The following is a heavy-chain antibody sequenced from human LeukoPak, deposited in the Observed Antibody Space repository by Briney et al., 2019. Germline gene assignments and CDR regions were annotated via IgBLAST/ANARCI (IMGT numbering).Heavy chain of an antibody. Sequence: GASVKVSCKASGGTFSSYAISWVRQAPGQGLEWMGRIIPILGIANHAQKFQGRVTITADKSTSTAYMELSSLRSEDTAVYYCARDGNSGYDYWGQGTLVTVSS. J-gene: IGHJ4*02. V-gene: IGHV1-69*04. CDR3: ARDGNSGYDY. CDR1: GGTFSSYA. CDR2: IIPILGIA. D-gene: IGHD5-12*01.